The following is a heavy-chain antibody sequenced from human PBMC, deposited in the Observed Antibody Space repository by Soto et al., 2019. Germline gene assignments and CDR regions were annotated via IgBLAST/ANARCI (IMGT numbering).Heavy chain of an antibody. CDR1: GFTFSSYA. V-gene: IGHV3-23*01. Sequence: GGSLRLSCAASGFTFSSYAMSWVRQAPGKGLEWVSAISGSGGSTYYADSVKGRFTISRDNSKNTLYLQMNSLRAEDTAVYYCAKVYYYDSSGYSPFDYWGQGTLVTVSS. D-gene: IGHD3-22*01. CDR2: ISGSGGST. J-gene: IGHJ4*02. CDR3: AKVYYYDSSGYSPFDY.